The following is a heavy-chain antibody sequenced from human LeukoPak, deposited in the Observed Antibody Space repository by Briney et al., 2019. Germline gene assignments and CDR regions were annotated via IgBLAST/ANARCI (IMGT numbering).Heavy chain of an antibody. J-gene: IGHJ4*02. CDR3: ARGGMRQYYFDY. CDR2: ISSSSSYI. V-gene: IGHV3-21*01. CDR1: GFTFSSYS. Sequence: NPGGSLRLSCAASGFTFSSYSMNWVRQAPGRGLEWVSSISSSSSYIYYADSVKGRFTISRDNAKNSLYLQMNSLRAEDTAVYYCARGGMRQYYFDYWGQGTLVTVSS.